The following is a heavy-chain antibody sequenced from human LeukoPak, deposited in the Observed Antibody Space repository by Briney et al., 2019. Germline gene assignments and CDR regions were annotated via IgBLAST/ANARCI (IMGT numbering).Heavy chain of an antibody. CDR2: ISAYNGNT. CDR1: GYTSTSYG. D-gene: IGHD6-19*01. J-gene: IGHJ3*02. V-gene: IGHV1-18*01. Sequence: ASVKVSCKASGYTSTSYGISWVRQAPGQGLEWMGWISAYNGNTNYAQKLQGRVTMTTDTSTSTAYMELRSLRSDDTAVYYCAREGGSGWYRGPPRAAFDIWGQGTMVTVSS. CDR3: AREGGSGWYRGPPRAAFDI.